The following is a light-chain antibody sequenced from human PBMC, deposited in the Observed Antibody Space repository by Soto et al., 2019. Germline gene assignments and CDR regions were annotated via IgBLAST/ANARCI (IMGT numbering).Light chain of an antibody. CDR3: KQYNNWPT. J-gene: IGKJ1*01. Sequence: EIVMTQSPATLSVSPGERATLSCRASQSVSSNLAWYQQKPGQAPRLLIYGASTRATGIPARFSGSGSGTEFTLTISSLQSEAFAVYYCKQYNNWPTFGQGTKVEIK. CDR1: QSVSSN. CDR2: GAS. V-gene: IGKV3-15*01.